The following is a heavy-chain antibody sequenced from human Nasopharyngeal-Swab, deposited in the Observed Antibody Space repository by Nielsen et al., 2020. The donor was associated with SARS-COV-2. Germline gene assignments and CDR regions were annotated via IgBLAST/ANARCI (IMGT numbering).Heavy chain of an antibody. V-gene: IGHV4-59*01. CDR3: ARGGLFLGYYSDYYYYGMDV. D-gene: IGHD3-22*01. CDR2: IYYSGST. Sequence: AGTLSLTCTVSGGSISSYYWSWIRQPPGKGLEWIGYIYYSGSTNYNPSLKSRVTISVDTSKNQFSLKLSSVNAADTAVYHSARGGLFLGYYSDYYYYGMDVWGQGTTVTVSS. CDR1: GGSISSYY. J-gene: IGHJ6*02.